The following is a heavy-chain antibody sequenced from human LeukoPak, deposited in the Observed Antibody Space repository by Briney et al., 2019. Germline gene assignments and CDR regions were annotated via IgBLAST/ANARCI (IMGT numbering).Heavy chain of an antibody. Sequence: LSETLSLTCTVSGGSINPYYWSWIRQPPGKGLEWIGYIHYTGSSNYNPSFASRVTISVDTSKNQFSLKLISVTAADTAVHFCARNHCSGGSCSFDYWGLGTRVTVSS. J-gene: IGHJ4*02. CDR1: GGSINPYY. CDR3: ARNHCSGGSCSFDY. D-gene: IGHD2-15*01. CDR2: IHYTGSS. V-gene: IGHV4-59*01.